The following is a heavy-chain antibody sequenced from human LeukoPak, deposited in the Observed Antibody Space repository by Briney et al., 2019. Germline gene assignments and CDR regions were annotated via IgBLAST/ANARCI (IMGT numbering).Heavy chain of an antibody. Sequence: PGGSLRLSCAASGFTFSSYAMSWVRQAPGKGLEWVSAISGSGGSTYYADSVKGRFTISRDNSKNTLYLQMNSLRAGDTAVYYCATLSLSSGWYFDYWGQGTLVTVSS. CDR3: ATLSLSSGWYFDY. CDR2: ISGSGGST. D-gene: IGHD6-19*01. V-gene: IGHV3-23*01. CDR1: GFTFSSYA. J-gene: IGHJ4*02.